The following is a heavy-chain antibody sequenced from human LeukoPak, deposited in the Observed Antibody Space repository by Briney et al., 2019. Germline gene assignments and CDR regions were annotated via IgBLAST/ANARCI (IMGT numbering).Heavy chain of an antibody. V-gene: IGHV3-66*01. CDR3: AREESSGWYPHWFDP. J-gene: IGHJ5*02. CDR2: IYSGGST. D-gene: IGHD6-19*01. Sequence: PGGSLRLSCAASGFTVSSNYMSWVRQAPGKGLEWVSVIYSGGSTYYADSVKGRFTISRDNSKNTLYLQMNSLRAEDTAVYYCAREESSGWYPHWFDPWGQGTLVTVSS. CDR1: GFTVSSNY.